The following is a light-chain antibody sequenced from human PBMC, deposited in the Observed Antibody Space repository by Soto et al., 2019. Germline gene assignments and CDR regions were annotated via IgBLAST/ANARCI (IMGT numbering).Light chain of an antibody. V-gene: IGKV3-15*01. CDR1: QSVSIH. CDR3: QQYNDWPLT. CDR2: DTS. J-gene: IGKJ1*01. Sequence: ETVMTQSPGTLSVSLGERATLSCRASQSVSIHLAWYQQKPGQAPRLLIYDTSTRATGIPARFSGTGSGTEFTLTISSLQSEDFALYYCQQYNDWPLTFGQGTKVDIK.